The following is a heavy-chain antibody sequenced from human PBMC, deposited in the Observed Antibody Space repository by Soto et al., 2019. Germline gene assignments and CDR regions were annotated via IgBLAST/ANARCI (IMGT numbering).Heavy chain of an antibody. CDR2: IYYTGST. V-gene: IGHV4-59*01. J-gene: IGHJ4*02. CDR3: AKGWGPGGIVVDY. D-gene: IGHD3-22*01. Sequence: QVQLQESGPGLVKPSETLSLTCTVSGGSTTYYYWSWFRQAPGKGLELLGYIYYTGSTNYNPSLKSRLTMSVDSSKSQCAVNLTSVTAEDTAVYYCAKGWGPGGIVVDYWGQGALVSVSS. CDR1: GGSTTYYY.